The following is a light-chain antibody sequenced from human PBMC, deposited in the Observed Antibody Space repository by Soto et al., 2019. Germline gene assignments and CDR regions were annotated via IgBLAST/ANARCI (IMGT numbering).Light chain of an antibody. J-gene: IGLJ3*02. CDR1: SSNIGSNF. Sequence: QSVLPQPPSASGTPGQRVTISCSGSSSNIGSNFVYWYQHLPGTAPKLLIYKTNQRPAGVPDRFSGSKSGTSASLAISGLQTEDEADYYCAAWDDSLRWVFGGGTKLTVL. V-gene: IGLV1-47*01. CDR2: KTN. CDR3: AAWDDSLRWV.